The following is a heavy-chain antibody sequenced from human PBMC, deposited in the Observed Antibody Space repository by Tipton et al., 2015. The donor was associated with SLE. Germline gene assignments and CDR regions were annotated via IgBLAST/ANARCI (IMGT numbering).Heavy chain of an antibody. J-gene: IGHJ6*02. CDR1: GYTFTSYG. D-gene: IGHD3-10*01. CDR3: AISGESYYYYGMDV. V-gene: IGHV1-18*01. CDR2: ISAYNGNT. Sequence: QSGPEVKKPGASVKVSCKASGYTFTSYGISWVRQAPGQGLEWMGWISAYNGNTNYAQKLQGRVTITTDESTSTAYMELSSLRSEDTAVYYCAISGESYYYYGMDVWGQGTTVTVSS.